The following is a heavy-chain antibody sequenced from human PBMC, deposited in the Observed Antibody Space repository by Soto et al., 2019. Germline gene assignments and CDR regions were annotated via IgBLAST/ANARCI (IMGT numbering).Heavy chain of an antibody. Sequence: QVQLQESGPGLVKPSETLSLTCTVSGGSVSSGSYYWSWIRQPPGKGLEWIGYIYYSGSTNYNPSQQSRVTISVDTSKNQFSPKLSSVTAADTAVYYCARGSGPNDAFDIWGQGTMVTVSS. V-gene: IGHV4-61*01. CDR2: IYYSGST. J-gene: IGHJ3*02. CDR1: GGSVSSGSYY. CDR3: ARGSGPNDAFDI. D-gene: IGHD2-15*01.